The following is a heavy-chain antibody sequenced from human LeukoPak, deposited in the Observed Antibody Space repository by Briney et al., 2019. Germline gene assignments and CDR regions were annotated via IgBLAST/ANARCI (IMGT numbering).Heavy chain of an antibody. D-gene: IGHD3-22*01. CDR3: ATARRYDSSGYRPQPLHGDAFDI. J-gene: IGHJ3*02. CDR2: FQPEGGKA. V-gene: IGHV1-24*01. Sequence: ASVKVSCKASGSTLTELAMLGVRQAPGKELEWMGGFQPEGGKAIYAQKWQRRVTITEDTSTDTAYIELSSLRSEDTAVYYCATARRYDSSGYRPQPLHGDAFDIWGQGTMVTVSS. CDR1: GSTLTELA.